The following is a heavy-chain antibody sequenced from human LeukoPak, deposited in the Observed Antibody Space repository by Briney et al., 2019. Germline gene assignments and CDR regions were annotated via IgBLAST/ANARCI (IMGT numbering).Heavy chain of an antibody. V-gene: IGHV4-59*12. CDR1: GGSISSYY. CDR3: ARGLGSGYDPFDY. J-gene: IGHJ4*02. D-gene: IGHD5-12*01. CDR2: IYYSGST. Sequence: PSETLSLTCTVSGGSISSYYWSWIRQPPGKGLEWIGYIYYSGSTNYNPSLKSRVTISVDTSKNQFSLKLSSVTAADTAVYYCARGLGSGYDPFDYWGQGTLVTVSS.